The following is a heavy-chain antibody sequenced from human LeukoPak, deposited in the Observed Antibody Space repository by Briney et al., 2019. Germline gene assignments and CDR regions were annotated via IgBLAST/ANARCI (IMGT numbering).Heavy chain of an antibody. Sequence: SETLSLTCTVSGGSISSYTHYWGWIRQPPGKGLEWIATVYYTGGTYYNPSLKSRVTISIDTSRNHFSLKLTSVVAADAAMYYCVSNSSSSPWFDPWGQGTLVTVSS. J-gene: IGHJ5*02. D-gene: IGHD6-6*01. CDR2: VYYTGGT. CDR1: GGSISSYTHY. V-gene: IGHV4-39*02. CDR3: VSNSSSSPWFDP.